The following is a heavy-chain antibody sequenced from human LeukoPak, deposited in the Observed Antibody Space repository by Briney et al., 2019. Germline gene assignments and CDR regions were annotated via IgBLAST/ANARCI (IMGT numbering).Heavy chain of an antibody. CDR1: GFTVSSNY. CDR3: ASDLYSQYYYYYYGMDV. CDR2: ISSSSSYI. D-gene: IGHD4-11*01. V-gene: IGHV3-21*01. J-gene: IGHJ6*02. Sequence: KTGGSLRLSCAASGFTVSSNYMSWVRQAPGKGLEWVSSISSSSSYIYYADSVKGRFTISRDNAKNSLYLQMNSLRAEDTAVYYCASDLYSQYYYYYYGMDVWGQGTTVTVSS.